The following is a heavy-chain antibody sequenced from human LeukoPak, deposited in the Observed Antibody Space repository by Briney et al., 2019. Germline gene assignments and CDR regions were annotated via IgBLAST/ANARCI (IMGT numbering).Heavy chain of an antibody. CDR2: ISGSGGST. CDR3: AKVTAVAGTETSDYYYYGMDV. D-gene: IGHD6-19*01. Sequence: GGSLRLSCAASGFTFSSYAMSWVRQAPGKRLEWVSAISGSGGSTYYADSVKGRFTISRDNSKNTLYLQMNSLRAEDTAVYYCAKVTAVAGTETSDYYYYGMDVWGQGTTVTVSS. V-gene: IGHV3-23*01. CDR1: GFTFSSYA. J-gene: IGHJ6*02.